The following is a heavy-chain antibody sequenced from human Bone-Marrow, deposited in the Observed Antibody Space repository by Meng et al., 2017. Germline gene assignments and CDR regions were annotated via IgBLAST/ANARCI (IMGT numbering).Heavy chain of an antibody. CDR3: ARVTYSYGSGSGGLFDY. CDR2: IKKDGSKK. V-gene: IGHV3-7*01. Sequence: GESLKISRAASGFTFSNYWMTWVRQAPGKGLEWVANIKKDGSKKYYVDSVKDRFTISRDNAKNSLYLQINSLRAEDTAMYYCARVTYSYGSGSGGLFDYWGQGTLVTVSS. J-gene: IGHJ4*02. CDR1: GFTFSNYW. D-gene: IGHD3-10*01.